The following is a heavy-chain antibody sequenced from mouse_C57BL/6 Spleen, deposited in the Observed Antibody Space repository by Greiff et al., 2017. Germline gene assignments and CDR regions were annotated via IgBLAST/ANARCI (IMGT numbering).Heavy chain of an antibody. V-gene: IGHV14-1*01. CDR2: IDPEDGDT. CDR1: GFNITDYH. CDR3: TTVVATNFDY. Sequence: VHVKQSGAELVRPGASVKLSCTASGFNITDYHMHWVKQRPEQGLEWIGRIDPEDGDTEYAPKFKGKATLTADPSSNTAYLQLSSLTSEDAAVYYCTTVVATNFDYWGQGTTLTVSS. J-gene: IGHJ2*01. D-gene: IGHD1-1*01.